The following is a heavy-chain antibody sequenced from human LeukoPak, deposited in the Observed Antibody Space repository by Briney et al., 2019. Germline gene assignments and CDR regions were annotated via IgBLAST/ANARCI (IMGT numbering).Heavy chain of an antibody. J-gene: IGHJ4*02. D-gene: IGHD4-17*01. V-gene: IGHV3-73*01. Sequence: GGSLRLSCAASGFTFSGSAMHWVRQASGKGLEGVGRIRSKANSYATAYAASVKGRFTISRDDSKNTAYLQMNSLKTEDTAVYYCTRQLTPTVTTGYWGQGTLVTVSS. CDR2: IRSKANSYAT. CDR3: TRQLTPTVTTGY. CDR1: GFTFSGSA.